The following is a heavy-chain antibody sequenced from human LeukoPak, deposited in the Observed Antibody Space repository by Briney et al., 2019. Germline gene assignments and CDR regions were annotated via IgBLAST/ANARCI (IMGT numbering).Heavy chain of an antibody. D-gene: IGHD6-13*01. CDR2: ISSSSSTI. Sequence: PGGSLRLSCAASGFTFSSYSMNWVRQAPGKGLEWVSYISSSSSTIYYADSVKGRFTISRDNAKNSLYLQMNSLRAEDTAVYYCAKDAKDIHSSWYLGGYYYYMDVWGKGTTVTVSS. J-gene: IGHJ6*03. CDR3: AKDAKDIHSSWYLGGYYYYMDV. V-gene: IGHV3-48*04. CDR1: GFTFSSYS.